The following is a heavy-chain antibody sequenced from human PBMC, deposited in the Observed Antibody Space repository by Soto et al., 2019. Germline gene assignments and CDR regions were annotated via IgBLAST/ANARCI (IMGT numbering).Heavy chain of an antibody. CDR1: GFTFSSYA. CDR3: AKLYYFDSTGCYRHFDL. Sequence: EVRLLESGGGLIQPGGSLRLSCAATGFTFSSYAMSWVRQTPGKGLEWVSSIGPSGASTHYADSVKGRFTISRDNFKNTLFLHMNSLRDEDTALYHCAKLYYFDSTGCYRHFDLWGQGTLVTVSS. J-gene: IGHJ4*02. V-gene: IGHV3-23*01. D-gene: IGHD3-22*01. CDR2: IGPSGAST.